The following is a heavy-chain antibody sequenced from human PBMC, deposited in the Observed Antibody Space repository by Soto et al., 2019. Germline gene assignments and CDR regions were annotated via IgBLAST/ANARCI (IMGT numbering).Heavy chain of an antibody. Sequence: QVQLVQSGAEVKKPGSSVKVSCKASGGTFSSYAISWVRQAPGQGLEWMGGIITIFGTANYAQKFQGRVTITADESTSTAYMELSSLRSEDTAVYYCARGPPYYYDSSGYYKYWYFDLWGRGTLVTVSS. J-gene: IGHJ2*01. CDR1: GGTFSSYA. CDR3: ARGPPYYYDSSGYYKYWYFDL. D-gene: IGHD3-22*01. V-gene: IGHV1-69*01. CDR2: IITIFGTA.